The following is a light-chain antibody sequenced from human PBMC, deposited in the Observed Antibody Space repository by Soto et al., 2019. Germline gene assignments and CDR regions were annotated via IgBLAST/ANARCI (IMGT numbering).Light chain of an antibody. CDR3: QQYNSYPWT. Sequence: DIQMTQSPSTLSASVGDRITISCRASQSVSGWLAWYQQKPGKAPKVLIYKASSLKSGVPSRFSGSRSGTEFTLTISSLQPDDFATYFCQQYNSYPWTFGQGTKVDIK. J-gene: IGKJ1*01. CDR1: QSVSGW. CDR2: KAS. V-gene: IGKV1-5*03.